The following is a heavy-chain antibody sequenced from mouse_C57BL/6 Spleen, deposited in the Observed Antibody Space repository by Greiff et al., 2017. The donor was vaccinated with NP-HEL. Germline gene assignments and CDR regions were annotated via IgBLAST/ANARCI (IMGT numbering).Heavy chain of an antibody. CDR1: GYAFSSSW. J-gene: IGHJ2*01. V-gene: IGHV1-82*01. Sequence: QVQLQQSGPELVKPGASVKISCKASGYAFSSSWMNWVKQRPGKGLEWIGRIYPGDGDTNYNGKFKGKATLTADKSSSTAYMQLSSLTSEDSAVYFCARGGTTVVEDYWGQGTTLTVSS. CDR3: ARGGTTVVEDY. D-gene: IGHD1-1*01. CDR2: IYPGDGDT.